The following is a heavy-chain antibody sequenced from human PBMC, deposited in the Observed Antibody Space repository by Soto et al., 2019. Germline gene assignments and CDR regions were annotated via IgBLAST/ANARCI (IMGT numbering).Heavy chain of an antibody. J-gene: IGHJ4*02. Sequence: SETLSLTCTVSGGSISSYYWSWIRQPPGKGLEWIGYIYYSGSTNYNPSLKSRVTISVDTSKNQFSLKLSSVTAADTAVYYCERLYSGRYYPPPPFDYWGQGTLVTVSS. CDR3: ERLYSGRYYPPPPFDY. V-gene: IGHV4-59*01. D-gene: IGHD1-26*01. CDR2: IYYSGST. CDR1: GGSISSYY.